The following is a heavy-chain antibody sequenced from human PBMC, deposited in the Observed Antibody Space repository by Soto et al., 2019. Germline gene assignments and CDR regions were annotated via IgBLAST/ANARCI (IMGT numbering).Heavy chain of an antibody. CDR2: IDPSDSYT. D-gene: IGHD3-22*01. V-gene: IGHV5-10-1*01. Sequence: GESLKISCKGSGYSFTSYWISWVRQMPGKGLEWMGRIDPSDSYTNYSPSFQGHVTISADKSISTAYLQWSSLKASDTAMYYCARSSGPTYYYDRSGYYYFDYWGQGPLVTVSS. CDR1: GYSFTSYW. CDR3: ARSSGPTYYYDRSGYYYFDY. J-gene: IGHJ4*02.